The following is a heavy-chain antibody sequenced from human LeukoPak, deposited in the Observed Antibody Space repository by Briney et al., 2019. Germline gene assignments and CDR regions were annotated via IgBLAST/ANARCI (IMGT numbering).Heavy chain of an antibody. Sequence: SETLSLTCIVSGGSFSSFYWSWIRQPPGKGLEWIGYIYYTGSTNYNPSLKSRVTISVDTSKNQFSLKLSSVTAADTAVYHCARGSESDSDNWFDHWGQGTLVTVSS. CDR3: ARGSESDSDNWFDH. CDR2: IYYTGST. V-gene: IGHV4-59*13. J-gene: IGHJ5*02. CDR1: GGSFSSFY. D-gene: IGHD2-21*01.